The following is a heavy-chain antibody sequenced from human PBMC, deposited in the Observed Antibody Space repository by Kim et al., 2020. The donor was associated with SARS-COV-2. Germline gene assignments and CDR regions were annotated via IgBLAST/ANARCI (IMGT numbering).Heavy chain of an antibody. CDR3: ARALGYCSGGSCYSDPGDFDY. V-gene: IGHV3-33*01. Sequence: GGSLRLSCAASGFTFSSYGMHWVRQAPGKGLEWVAVIWYDGSNKYYADSVKGRFTISRDNSKNTLYLQMNSLRAEDTAVYYCARALGYCSGGSCYSDPGDFDYWGQGTLVTVSS. CDR2: IWYDGSNK. J-gene: IGHJ4*02. D-gene: IGHD2-15*01. CDR1: GFTFSSYG.